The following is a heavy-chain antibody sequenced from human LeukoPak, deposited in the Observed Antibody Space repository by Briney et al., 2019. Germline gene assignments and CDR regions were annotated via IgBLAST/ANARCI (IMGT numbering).Heavy chain of an antibody. CDR2: VFYTGKT. D-gene: IGHD3-10*01. CDR1: GGSVSTSDYY. J-gene: IGHJ5*02. Sequence: SETLSLTCTVSGGSVSTSDYYWGWIRQSPVKGLEWIGDVFYTGKTNYNPSLRGRATISIDTSKNQFSLKLSSVTAADTAVYYCARGGYGSGSYEEYRIGERWFDPWGQGTLVTVSS. V-gene: IGHV4-39*07. CDR3: ARGGYGSGSYEEYRIGERWFDP.